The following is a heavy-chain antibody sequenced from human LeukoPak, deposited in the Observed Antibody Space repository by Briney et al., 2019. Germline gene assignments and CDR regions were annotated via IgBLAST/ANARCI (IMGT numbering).Heavy chain of an antibody. D-gene: IGHD3-10*01. CDR3: ARLGARSGSYDY. V-gene: IGHV3-74*01. CDR1: GFTFGAHF. CDR2: IKIDGSST. Sequence: GGSLRLSCVASGFTFGAHFMHWVRQAPGKGLVWVSRIKIDGSSTFYADSVKGRFTISRDNAKNTLYLQMTSLRAEDTAVYYCARLGARSGSYDYWGQGTLVTVSS. J-gene: IGHJ4*02.